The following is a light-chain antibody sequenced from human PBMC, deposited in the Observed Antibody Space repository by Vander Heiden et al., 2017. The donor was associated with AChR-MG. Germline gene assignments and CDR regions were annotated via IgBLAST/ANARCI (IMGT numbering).Light chain of an antibody. CDR3: AAWDDSLNGYV. V-gene: IGLV1-44*01. J-gene: IGLJ1*01. CDR2: SNN. Sequence: QSVLTQSPSASGPPGQRVTISCSGSSSNIGSNTGNWYQQLPGTAPKLLIYSNNQWPSGVPDRFSGSKSGTSASLAISGLQSDDEADYYCAAWDDSLNGYVFGTGTKVTVL. CDR1: SSNIGSNT.